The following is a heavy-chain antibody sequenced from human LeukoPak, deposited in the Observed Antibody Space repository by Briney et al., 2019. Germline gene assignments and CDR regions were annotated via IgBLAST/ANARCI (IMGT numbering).Heavy chain of an antibody. CDR1: GFTFSSYA. J-gene: IGHJ6*02. V-gene: IGHV3-23*01. Sequence: GGSLRLSCAASGFTFSSYAMSWVRQARGKGLEWVSAISDGGGTTYYAASVQGRFTISRDYSKNTLFLQMNSLRAEDTAVYYCARYCGGDCYGMDVWGQGTTVTVSS. CDR2: ISDGGGTT. CDR3: ARYCGGDCYGMDV. D-gene: IGHD2-21*01.